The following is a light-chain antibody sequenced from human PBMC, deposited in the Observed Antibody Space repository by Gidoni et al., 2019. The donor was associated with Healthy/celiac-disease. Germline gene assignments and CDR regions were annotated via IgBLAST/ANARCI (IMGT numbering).Light chain of an antibody. CDR1: QSVSSY. CDR2: DAS. J-gene: IGKJ2*04. CDR3: QQRSNWPRS. V-gene: IGKV3-11*01. Sequence: EIVLTPSPATLSLSPGERATLSCRASQSVSSYLAWYQQKPGQAPRLLIYDASNRATGIPARFSGSGSGTDFTLTISSLEPEDFAVYYCQQRSNWPRSFGQXTKLEIK.